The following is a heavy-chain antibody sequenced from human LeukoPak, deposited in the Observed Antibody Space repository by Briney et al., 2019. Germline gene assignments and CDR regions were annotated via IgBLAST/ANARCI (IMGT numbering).Heavy chain of an antibody. J-gene: IGHJ4*02. CDR2: IYYSGST. V-gene: IGHV4-39*07. Sequence: SETLSLTCSVSGGSISSSSCYWGWIRQPPGKGLEWIGSIYYSGSTYYNPSLKSRVTISLDTSKNQFSLKLSSVTAADTAVYYCARQGFGSSYFDYWGQGTLVTVSS. CDR1: GGSISSSSCY. D-gene: IGHD3-16*01. CDR3: ARQGFGSSYFDY.